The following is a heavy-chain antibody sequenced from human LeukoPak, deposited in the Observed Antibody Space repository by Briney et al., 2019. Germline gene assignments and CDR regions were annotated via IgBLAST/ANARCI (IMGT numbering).Heavy chain of an antibody. CDR1: GFTVSSNE. CDR3: ARAPITSPFYFDY. J-gene: IGHJ4*02. V-gene: IGHV3-20*04. D-gene: IGHD2-2*01. CDR2: INWNGGST. Sequence: GGSLRLSCAASGFTVSSNEMSWVRQAPGKGLEWVSGINWNGGSTGYADPLRGRFTISRDNAKNSLYLQMDSLRAEDTALYYCARAPITSPFYFDYWGQGTLVTVSS.